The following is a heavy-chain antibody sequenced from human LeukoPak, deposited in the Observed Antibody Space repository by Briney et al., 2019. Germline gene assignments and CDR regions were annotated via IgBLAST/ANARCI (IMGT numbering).Heavy chain of an antibody. D-gene: IGHD2-2*01. CDR2: IYSGGST. CDR1: GFTVSSNY. V-gene: IGHV3-53*01. J-gene: IGHJ4*02. Sequence: GGSLRLSCAASGFTVSSNYMSWVRQAPGKGLEWVSVIYSGGSTYYADSVKGRFTISRDNSKNTLYLQMNSLRAEDTAVYYCAKDPEVVPAAMPGYWGQGTLVTVSS. CDR3: AKDPEVVPAAMPGY.